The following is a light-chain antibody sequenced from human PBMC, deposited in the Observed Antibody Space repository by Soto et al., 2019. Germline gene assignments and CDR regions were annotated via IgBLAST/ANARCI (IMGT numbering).Light chain of an antibody. J-gene: IGKJ1*01. Sequence: DIQMTQSPSSLSASVGDRVTITCRASQTISSYLNWYQQKPGKAPKLLIYKASTLKSGVPSRFSGSGSGTELTLTISSLQPDDFATYYCQHYNSYSEAFGQGTKVDIK. CDR1: QTISSY. V-gene: IGKV1-5*03. CDR2: KAS. CDR3: QHYNSYSEA.